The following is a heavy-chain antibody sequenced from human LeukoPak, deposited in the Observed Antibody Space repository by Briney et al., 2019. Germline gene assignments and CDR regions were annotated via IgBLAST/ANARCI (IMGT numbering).Heavy chain of an antibody. CDR3: ARHFGVAARPTFDI. CDR1: GGSMRNYY. Sequence: PSETLALTCTVSGGSMRNYYWSWIRRPPGKGLEWVGYIYSTGSSNYSPSLKSRLTISVDTSKNYLSLTLRSVTAADTAVYYCARHFGVAARPTFDIWGQGTMVTVSS. CDR2: IYSTGSS. V-gene: IGHV4-59*08. D-gene: IGHD6-6*01. J-gene: IGHJ3*02.